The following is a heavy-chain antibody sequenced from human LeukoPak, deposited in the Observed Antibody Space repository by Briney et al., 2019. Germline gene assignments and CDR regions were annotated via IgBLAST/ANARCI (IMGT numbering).Heavy chain of an antibody. Sequence: PSETLSLTCTVSGGSISSSSYYWGWIRQPPGKGLEWIGSIYYSGSTYYNPSLKCRVTISVDTSKNQFSLKLSSVTAADTAVYYCAGCREMSTVRSFDYWGQGTLVTVSS. V-gene: IGHV4-39*01. D-gene: IGHD5-24*01. CDR1: GGSISSSSYY. CDR2: IYYSGST. J-gene: IGHJ4*02. CDR3: AGCREMSTVRSFDY.